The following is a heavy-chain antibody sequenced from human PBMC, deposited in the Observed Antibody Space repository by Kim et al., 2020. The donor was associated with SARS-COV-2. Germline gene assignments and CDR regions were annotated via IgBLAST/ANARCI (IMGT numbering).Heavy chain of an antibody. CDR3: ARGPGDAARPEGFDP. V-gene: IGHV4-34*01. J-gene: IGHJ5*02. CDR1: GGSFSGYY. Sequence: SETLSLTCAVYGGSFSGYYWSWIRQPPGKGLEWIGEINHSGSTNYNPSLKSRVTISVDTSKNQFSLKLSSVTAADTAVYYCARGPGDAARPEGFDPWGQGTLVTVSS. D-gene: IGHD6-6*01. CDR2: INHSGST.